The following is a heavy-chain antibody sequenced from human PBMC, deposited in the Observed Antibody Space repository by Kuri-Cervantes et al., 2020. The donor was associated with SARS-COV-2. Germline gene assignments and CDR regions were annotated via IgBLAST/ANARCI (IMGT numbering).Heavy chain of an antibody. Sequence: GESLKISCAASGFTFSSYGMHWVRQAPGKGLEWVAFIRYDGSNKYYADSVKGRFTISRDNSKNTLYLQMNSLRADDTAVYYCAKDLPQVFGVVQIYYYYYYMDVWGKGTTVTVSS. CDR2: IRYDGSNK. J-gene: IGHJ6*03. V-gene: IGHV3-30*02. D-gene: IGHD3-3*01. CDR1: GFTFSSYG. CDR3: AKDLPQVFGVVQIYYYYYYMDV.